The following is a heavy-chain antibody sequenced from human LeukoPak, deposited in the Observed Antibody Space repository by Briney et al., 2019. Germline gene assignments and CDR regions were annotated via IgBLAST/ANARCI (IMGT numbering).Heavy chain of an antibody. Sequence: SETLSLTCTVSGGSISSYYWSWIRQPAGKGLEWIGRIYIRGSTNYNPSLKSPVTMSLDTSKNQFSLKLRSVTAADTAVYYCAKHCSGGSCFDHWGQGTLVTVSS. CDR2: IYIRGST. V-gene: IGHV4-4*07. CDR3: AKHCSGGSCFDH. J-gene: IGHJ5*02. CDR1: GGSISSYY. D-gene: IGHD2-15*01.